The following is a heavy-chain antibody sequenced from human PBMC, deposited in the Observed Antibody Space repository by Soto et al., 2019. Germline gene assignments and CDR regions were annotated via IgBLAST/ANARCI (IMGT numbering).Heavy chain of an antibody. CDR3: ARDRSYYDSSGYYSDYYYYGMDV. CDR1: GGTFSSYA. CDR2: IIPIFGTA. D-gene: IGHD3-22*01. Sequence: QVQLVQSGAEVKKPGSSVKVSCKASGGTFSSYAISWVRQAPGQGLEWMGGIIPIFGTANYAQKFQGRVTITADESTSTAYMELSSLRSEDTAVYYCARDRSYYDSSGYYSDYYYYGMDVWGQGTTVTVSS. V-gene: IGHV1-69*12. J-gene: IGHJ6*02.